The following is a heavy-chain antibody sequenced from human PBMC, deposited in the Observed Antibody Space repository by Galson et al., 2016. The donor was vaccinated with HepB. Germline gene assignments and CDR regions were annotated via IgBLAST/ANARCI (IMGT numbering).Heavy chain of an antibody. CDR2: IYSGRSK. CDR1: GFTASSNY. V-gene: IGHV3-53*01. CDR3: AREGQGYDSSGYYSEAFDI. D-gene: IGHD3-22*01. Sequence: SLRLSCAASGFTASSNYMSRVRQAPVKGLERVSFIYSGRSKYYADSVKGRFTISRDNSKHTLYLQMNSLRAEDTAVYYCAREGQGYDSSGYYSEAFDIWGQGTMVTVSS. J-gene: IGHJ3*02.